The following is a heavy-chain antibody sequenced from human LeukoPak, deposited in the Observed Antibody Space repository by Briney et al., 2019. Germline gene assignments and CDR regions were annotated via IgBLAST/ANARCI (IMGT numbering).Heavy chain of an antibody. CDR2: IYSSGKT. D-gene: IGHD2-21*01. V-gene: IGHV4-4*07. Sequence: SETLSLTCTVSGGSINNYYWTWIRQPAGKGLEWIGRIYSSGKTNYNLSLKSRVTMSVDTSNNQLSLMMTSVTAADTAVYYCARDTAYSQAFDIWGQGTMVTVSS. J-gene: IGHJ3*02. CDR1: GGSINNYY. CDR3: ARDTAYSQAFDI.